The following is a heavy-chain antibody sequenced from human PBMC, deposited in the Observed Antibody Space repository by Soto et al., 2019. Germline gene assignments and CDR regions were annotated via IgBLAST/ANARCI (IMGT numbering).Heavy chain of an antibody. Sequence: ASVKVSCKASGYSFTNFHIHWVRQAPGQGLEWMGMIDPSGGITRDAQRLQGRITMTRDASTSTVYMELRSLTSEDTAVYYCARDDPRAGHYDYWGQGTLVTVSS. V-gene: IGHV1-46*01. J-gene: IGHJ4*02. CDR3: ARDDPRAGHYDY. CDR2: IDPSGGIT. CDR1: GYSFTNFH.